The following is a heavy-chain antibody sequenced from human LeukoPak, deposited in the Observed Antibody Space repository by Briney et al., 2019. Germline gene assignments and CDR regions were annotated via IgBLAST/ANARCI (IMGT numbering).Heavy chain of an antibody. Sequence: TSETLSLTCAVYGGSFSGYYWSWIRQLPGKGLEWIGEINHSGSTNYNPSLKSRVTISVDTSKNQFSLKLSSVTAADTAVYYCARVRRWLRSLHFDYWGQGTLVTVSS. CDR3: ARVRRWLRSLHFDY. CDR1: GGSFSGYY. V-gene: IGHV4-34*01. J-gene: IGHJ4*02. CDR2: INHSGST. D-gene: IGHD5-12*01.